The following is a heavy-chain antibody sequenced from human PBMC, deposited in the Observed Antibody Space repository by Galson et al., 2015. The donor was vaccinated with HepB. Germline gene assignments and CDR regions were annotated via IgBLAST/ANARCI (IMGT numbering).Heavy chain of an antibody. J-gene: IGHJ4*02. CDR2: IYYSGST. D-gene: IGHD3-16*01. V-gene: IGHV4-59*08. CDR3: ARHGGEGAASRSSFGY. CDR1: GGSISSYY. Sequence: SETLSLTCAVSGGSISSYYWSWIRQPPGKGLEWIGYIYYSGSTNYNPSLKSRVTISVDTSKNQFSLKLSSVTAADTAVYYCARHGGEGAASRSSFGYWGQGTLVTVSS.